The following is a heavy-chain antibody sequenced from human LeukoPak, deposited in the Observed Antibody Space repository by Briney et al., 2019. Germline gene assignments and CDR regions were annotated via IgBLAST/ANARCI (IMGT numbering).Heavy chain of an antibody. CDR1: GFTFSSYS. Sequence: SGGSLRLSCAASGFTFSSYSMNWVRQAPGKGLEWVSFISSSSSSIYYADSVKGRFTISRDNAKNSLYLQMNTLRVEDTAVYYCTRDLMDYDVSTGLHHYYMDVWGQGTTVTVSS. V-gene: IGHV3-21*01. CDR2: ISSSSSSI. CDR3: TRDLMDYDVSTGLHHYYMDV. D-gene: IGHD3-9*01. J-gene: IGHJ6*02.